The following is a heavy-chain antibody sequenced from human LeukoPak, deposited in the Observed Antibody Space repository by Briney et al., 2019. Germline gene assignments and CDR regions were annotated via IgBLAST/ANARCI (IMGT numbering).Heavy chain of an antibody. Sequence: PGGSLRLSCAVSGFTFSDYWMSWVRQAPGKGLEWVADIKQDGGEKNYVDSVEGRFTISRDNAKNTLYLQVNSLRAEDTAAYYCARAGYTYGTLYFWGQGTLVTVSS. CDR2: IKQDGGEK. CDR3: ARAGYTYGTLYF. V-gene: IGHV3-7*01. CDR1: GFTFSDYW. J-gene: IGHJ4*02. D-gene: IGHD5-18*01.